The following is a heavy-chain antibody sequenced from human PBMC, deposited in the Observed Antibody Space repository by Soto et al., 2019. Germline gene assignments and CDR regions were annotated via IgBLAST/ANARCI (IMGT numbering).Heavy chain of an antibody. J-gene: IGHJ4*02. D-gene: IGHD6-19*01. CDR1: GYTLTELF. V-gene: IGHV1-24*01. CDR2: FDPEDGET. CDR3: ATAKPAGYSSGWYGFDY. Sequence: ASVKVSCKVSGYTLTELFMHWVRQAPGKGLEWMGGFDPEDGETIYAQKFQGRVTMTEDTSTDTAYMELRSLRSEDTAVYYCATAKPAGYSSGWYGFDYWGQGTLVTVSS.